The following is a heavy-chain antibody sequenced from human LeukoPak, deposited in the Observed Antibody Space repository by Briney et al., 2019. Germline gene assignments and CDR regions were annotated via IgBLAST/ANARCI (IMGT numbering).Heavy chain of an antibody. CDR1: GFTFSGFW. CDR3: ARDTGRGGNNYYMDV. Sequence: GGSLRLSCAASGFTFSGFWMSWLRQAPGKGLEWVANIQQDGSEKYYVDSVKGRFTISRDNAKNSLYLQMNSLRAEDTAVYYCARDTGRGGNNYYMDVWGKGTTVTVSS. J-gene: IGHJ6*03. V-gene: IGHV3-7*01. CDR2: IQQDGSEK. D-gene: IGHD1-1*01.